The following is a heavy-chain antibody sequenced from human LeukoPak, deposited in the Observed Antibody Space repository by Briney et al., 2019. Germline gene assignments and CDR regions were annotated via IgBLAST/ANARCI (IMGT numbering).Heavy chain of an antibody. Sequence: GGSLRLSCAASGFTFSNYGMHWVRQAPGKGLEWMALISYDGSQKYYADSVKGRFTISRDNSKYTLYLQMDSLRAEDTAVYYCAKSRDGYNSAADYWGQGTLVTVSS. D-gene: IGHD5-24*01. CDR3: AKSRDGYNSAADY. CDR2: ISYDGSQK. CDR1: GFTFSNYG. J-gene: IGHJ4*02. V-gene: IGHV3-30*18.